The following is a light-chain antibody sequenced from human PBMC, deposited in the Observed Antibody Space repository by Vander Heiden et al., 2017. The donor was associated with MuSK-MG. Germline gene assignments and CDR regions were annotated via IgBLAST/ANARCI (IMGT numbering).Light chain of an antibody. CDR2: AAS. Sequence: DIQMTQSPSSLSASVGDRVTITCRASQSISSYLNWYQQKPGKAPKLLIYAASSLQSGVPSRFSGSGSGTDFTLTISRLQPEDFATYYCQQSDSTLRTFGRGTKVDIK. V-gene: IGKV1-39*01. CDR3: QQSDSTLRT. J-gene: IGKJ3*01. CDR1: QSISSY.